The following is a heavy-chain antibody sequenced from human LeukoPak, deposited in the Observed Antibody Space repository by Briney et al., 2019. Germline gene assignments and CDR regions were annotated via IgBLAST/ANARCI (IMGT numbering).Heavy chain of an antibody. V-gene: IGHV3-21*01. Sequence: GGSLRLSCAASGFTFSSYSMNWVRQAPGKGLEWVSSISSSSSYIYYADSVRGRFTISRDNAKNSLYLLMNSLRAEDTAVYYCASDRVVPAAPYAFDIWGQGTMVTVSS. CDR2: ISSSSSYI. D-gene: IGHD2-2*01. CDR1: GFTFSSYS. CDR3: ASDRVVPAAPYAFDI. J-gene: IGHJ3*02.